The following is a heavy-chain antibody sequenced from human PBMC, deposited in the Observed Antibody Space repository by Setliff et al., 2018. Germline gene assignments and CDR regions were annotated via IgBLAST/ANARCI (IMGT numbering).Heavy chain of an antibody. CDR3: ARHLLVQGTYHFDY. CDR2: MYSSGST. D-gene: IGHD3-10*01. J-gene: IGHJ4*02. Sequence: SETLSLTCSVSGGSISSGSYYWGWIRQSPGKGLEWIGSMYSSGSTYYNPSLKGRVTLSVDTTKNQFSLKLTSMTAADTAVYFCARHLLVQGTYHFDYWGQGSPVTVSS. CDR1: GGSISSGSYY. V-gene: IGHV4-39*01.